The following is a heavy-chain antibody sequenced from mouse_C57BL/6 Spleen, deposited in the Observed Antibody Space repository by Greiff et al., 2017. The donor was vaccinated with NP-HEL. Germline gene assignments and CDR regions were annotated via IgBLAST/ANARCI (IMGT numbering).Heavy chain of an antibody. CDR3: ARVYYGSSDWYFDV. Sequence: EVKLQESGPGLVKPSQSLSLTCSVTGYSITSGYYWNWIRQFPGKKLEWMGYISYDGSNNYKPSLKNRISITRDTSKNQFFLKLNSVTTEDTATYYCARVYYGSSDWYFDVWGTGTTVTVSS. V-gene: IGHV3-6*01. CDR1: GYSITSGYY. J-gene: IGHJ1*03. D-gene: IGHD1-1*01. CDR2: ISYDGSN.